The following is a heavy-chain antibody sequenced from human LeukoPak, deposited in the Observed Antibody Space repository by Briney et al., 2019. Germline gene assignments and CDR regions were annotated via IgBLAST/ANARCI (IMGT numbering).Heavy chain of an antibody. D-gene: IGHD5-24*01. J-gene: IGHJ1*01. CDR3: AREKERWLQWGYFQH. CDR1: GFTFDDYG. CDR2: INWNGGST. Sequence: PGGSLRLSCAASGFTFDDYGMSWVRQAPGKGLEWVSGINWNGGSTGYADSVKGRFTISRDNAKNSLYLQMNSLRAEDTALYYCAREKERWLQWGYFQHWGQGTLVTVSS. V-gene: IGHV3-20*04.